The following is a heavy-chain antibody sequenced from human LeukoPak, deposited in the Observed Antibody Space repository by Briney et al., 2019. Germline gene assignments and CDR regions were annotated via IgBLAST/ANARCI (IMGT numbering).Heavy chain of an antibody. CDR3: TTDPVAGTL. J-gene: IGHJ4*02. D-gene: IGHD6-19*01. V-gene: IGHV3-15*01. CDR1: GFTFSNAW. CDR2: SKSKTDGETT. Sequence: GASLRPSYAASGFTFSNAWMSWVRQAPGKGLEWGGSSKSKTDGETTDCAAPVKGRFTISRDDSKNTLYLQMNSLKTEDTAVYYCTTDPVAGTLWGQGTLVTVSS.